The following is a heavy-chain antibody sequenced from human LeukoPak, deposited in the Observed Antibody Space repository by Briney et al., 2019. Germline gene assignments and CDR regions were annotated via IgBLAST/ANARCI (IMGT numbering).Heavy chain of an antibody. J-gene: IGHJ3*02. V-gene: IGHV4-39*01. CDR1: DDSIRSSAYY. CDR2: IYYSGST. D-gene: IGHD6-13*01. CDR3: AVTFIAAAGDDAFDI. Sequence: SETLSLTCAVSDDSIRSSAYYWGWIRQPPGKGLEWIGSIYYSGSTYYNPSLKSRVTISIDTSKNQFSLKLSSVTAADTAVYYCAVTFIAAAGDDAFDIWGQGTMVTVSS.